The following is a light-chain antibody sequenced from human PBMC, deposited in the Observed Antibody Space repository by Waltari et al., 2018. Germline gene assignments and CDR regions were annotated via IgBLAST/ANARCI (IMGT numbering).Light chain of an antibody. V-gene: IGLV2-23*02. Sequence: QSALTQHASVSGSPGQSITVSCTGTSIDVGNYNLVSWYQQHPGNAPKLLIYEVSQRPSRGFNSVSGSKSGTTASLTVSGLQAEDEAIYSCCSYAGDRSVLFGGGTKLTVL. J-gene: IGLJ2*01. CDR1: SIDVGNYNL. CDR2: EVS. CDR3: CSYAGDRSVL.